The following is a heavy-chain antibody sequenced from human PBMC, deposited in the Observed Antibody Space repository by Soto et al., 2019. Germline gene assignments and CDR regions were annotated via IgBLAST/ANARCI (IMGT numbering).Heavy chain of an antibody. J-gene: IGHJ6*02. V-gene: IGHV3-21*01. CDR1: GFTFGNFT. D-gene: IGHD2-21*02. Sequence: EVQLVESGAGLVKPGGSLRLSCAASGFTFGNFTISWVRQAPGKGLEWVSSIGTTSTYIYYADSVRGRFTISRDNARNTLYTQMLSLRAEATAVYFWARVMCGDCSSYCYYLMDVWGQGTTVTVAS. CDR2: IGTTSTYI. CDR3: ARVMCGDCSSYCYYLMDV.